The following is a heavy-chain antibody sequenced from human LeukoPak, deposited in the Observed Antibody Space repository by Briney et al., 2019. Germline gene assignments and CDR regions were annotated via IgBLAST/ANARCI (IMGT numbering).Heavy chain of an antibody. Sequence: PGGSLRLSCAASGFTFSDYAMHWVRQAPGKGLEWVAIISHDGSNTYYADSVRGRFTISRDISKNTLYLQMNSLRAEDTAVYLCARDFGGLQWNYYFDYWGQGTLVTVSS. D-gene: IGHD4-11*01. CDR1: GFTFSDYA. CDR2: ISHDGSNT. CDR3: ARDFGGLQWNYYFDY. J-gene: IGHJ4*02. V-gene: IGHV3-30*04.